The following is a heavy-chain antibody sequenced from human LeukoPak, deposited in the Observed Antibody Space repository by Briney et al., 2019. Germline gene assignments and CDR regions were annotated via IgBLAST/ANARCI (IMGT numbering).Heavy chain of an antibody. CDR3: ARGFAYFDY. CDR2: INPNSGGT. Sequence: GASVTVSCKASGYTFTDYYMHWVRQAPGQGLEWMGWINPNSGGTNYAQKFQGRVTMTRDTSISTAYMELSRLRFDDTAMYYCARGFAYFDYWGQGTLVTVSS. J-gene: IGHJ4*02. CDR1: GYTFTDYY. V-gene: IGHV1-2*02.